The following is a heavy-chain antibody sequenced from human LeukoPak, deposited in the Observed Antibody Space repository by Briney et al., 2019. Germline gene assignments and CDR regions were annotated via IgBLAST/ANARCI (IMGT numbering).Heavy chain of an antibody. J-gene: IGHJ6*02. Sequence: SETLSLTCTVSGGSISSSSYCWGWIRQPPGKGLEWIGSIYYSGSTYYNPSLKSRVTISVDTSKNQFSLKLSSVTAADTAVYYCARTYCSSTSCYRHYYYYYGMDVWGQGTTVTVSS. CDR1: GGSISSSSYC. D-gene: IGHD2-2*01. CDR3: ARTYCSSTSCYRHYYYYYGMDV. V-gene: IGHV4-39*01. CDR2: IYYSGST.